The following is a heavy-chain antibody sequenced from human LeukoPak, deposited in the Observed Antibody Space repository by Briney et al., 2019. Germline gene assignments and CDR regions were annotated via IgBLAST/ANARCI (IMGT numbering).Heavy chain of an antibody. CDR1: GFTCSNSW. D-gene: IGHD2-21*02. V-gene: IGHV3-7*03. CDR3: AKDTTTYRGGDCYSGMSWFDY. Sequence: GGSLRLSCRASGFTCSNSWMTGVRGAPGGGGEGGANIKEDGRDKQYADSVKGRFTISRDNAQNSVYLQMNSLRAEDTALYYCAKDTTTYRGGDCYSGMSWFDYWGQGTLVTVSS. CDR2: IKEDGRDK. J-gene: IGHJ4*02.